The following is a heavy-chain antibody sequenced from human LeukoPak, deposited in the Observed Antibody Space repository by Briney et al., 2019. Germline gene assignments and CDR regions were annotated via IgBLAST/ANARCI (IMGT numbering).Heavy chain of an antibody. V-gene: IGHV3-30*02. CDR1: GFSFSSYG. CDR3: AKEFMATVAEIDH. J-gene: IGHJ4*02. D-gene: IGHD5-24*01. Sequence: GGSLRLSCAASGFSFSSYGMHWVRQAPGKGLEWVAFIRYDESDKYYADSVKGRFTISRDNSKNTAYLQMISLRAEDTAVYYCAKEFMATVAEIDHWGQGTLVTVSS. CDR2: IRYDESDK.